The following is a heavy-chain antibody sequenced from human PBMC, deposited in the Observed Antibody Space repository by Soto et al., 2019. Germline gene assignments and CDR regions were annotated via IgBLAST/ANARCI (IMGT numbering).Heavy chain of an antibody. D-gene: IGHD3-16*01. J-gene: IGHJ4*02. V-gene: IGHV5-51*01. CDR3: ARRAGVMVPFDY. Sequence: XDSLTISGKTSGYTFTTYWVGLVRQRPGEGLEWMGIIYPSDSDTRYSPSFQGHVMFSVDKSLETAYLEWSSLKTSDTAVYFCARRAGVMVPFDYWGQGTQVTVSS. CDR2: IYPSDSDT. CDR1: GYTFTTYW.